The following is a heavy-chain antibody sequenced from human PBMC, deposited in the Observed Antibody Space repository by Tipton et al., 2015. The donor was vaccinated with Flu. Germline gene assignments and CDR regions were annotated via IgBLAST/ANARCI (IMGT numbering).Heavy chain of an antibody. CDR3: ARGSGSGTYVIFDY. CDR2: TYFTGST. Sequence: TLSLTCTVSGGSISSHYWSWIRQPPGKGLEWIGYTYFTGSTKYSSSLKSRVTISVDTSKNQFSLKLRSVTAADTAVYYCARGSGSGTYVIFDYWGQGTLVTVSS. J-gene: IGHJ4*02. V-gene: IGHV4-59*11. D-gene: IGHD3-10*01. CDR1: GGSISSHY.